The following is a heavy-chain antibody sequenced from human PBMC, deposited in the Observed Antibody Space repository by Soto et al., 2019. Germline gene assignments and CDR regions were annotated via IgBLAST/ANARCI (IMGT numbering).Heavy chain of an antibody. CDR3: ARHVWDTAMVYYWFDP. CDR2: IDPSDSYT. CDR1: GYSFTSYW. V-gene: IGHV5-10-1*03. D-gene: IGHD5-18*01. Sequence: EVQLVQSGAEVKKPGESLRISCKGSGYSFTSYWISWVRQMPGKGLEWMGRIDPSDSYTNYSPSFQGHVTISADKSISTAYLQWSSLKASDTAMYYCARHVWDTAMVYYWFDPWGQGTLVTVSS. J-gene: IGHJ5*02.